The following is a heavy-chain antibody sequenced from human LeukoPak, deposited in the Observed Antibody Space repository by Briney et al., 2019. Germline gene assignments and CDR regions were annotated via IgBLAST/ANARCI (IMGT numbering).Heavy chain of an antibody. CDR2: ISAYNGNT. V-gene: IGHV1-18*01. J-gene: IGHJ6*03. D-gene: IGHD1-1*01. CDR1: GYTFTSYG. CDR3: ARPRAPRPHYYYMDV. Sequence: ASVKVSCKASGYTFTSYGISWVRQAPGQGLEWMGWISAYNGNTNYAQKLQGRVTMTTDTSTSTAYMELRSLRSDDTAVYYCARPRAPRPHYYYMDVWGKGTTVTVSS.